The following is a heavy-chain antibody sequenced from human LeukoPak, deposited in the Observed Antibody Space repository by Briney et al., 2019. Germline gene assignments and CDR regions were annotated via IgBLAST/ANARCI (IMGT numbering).Heavy chain of an antibody. J-gene: IGHJ5*02. CDR3: ARDVRNAGMIFGVVDKCLDP. CDR2: IYYSGST. D-gene: IGHD3/OR15-3a*01. Sequence: TSETLSLTCTVSGGSVSSGSYYWSWVRQPPGKGLEWIGYIYYSGSTNYNPSLKSRVTISVDTSKNHFSLRLSSVTAADTAVYYCARDVRNAGMIFGVVDKCLDPWGQGTLVTVSS. V-gene: IGHV4-61*03. CDR1: GGSVSSGSYY.